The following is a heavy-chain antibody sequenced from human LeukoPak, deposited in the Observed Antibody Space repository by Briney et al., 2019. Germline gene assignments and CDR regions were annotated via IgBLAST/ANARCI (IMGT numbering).Heavy chain of an antibody. D-gene: IGHD3-10*01. Sequence: ASVKVSCKVSGYTLTELSMHWVRQAPGKGLEWMGGFDPEDGETIYAQKFQGRVTMTEDTSTDTAYMELSSLRSEDTAVYYCARATYHSGSGSYIYYYMDVWAKGTTVTVSS. CDR2: FDPEDGET. CDR1: GYTLTELS. J-gene: IGHJ6*03. CDR3: ARATYHSGSGSYIYYYMDV. V-gene: IGHV1-24*01.